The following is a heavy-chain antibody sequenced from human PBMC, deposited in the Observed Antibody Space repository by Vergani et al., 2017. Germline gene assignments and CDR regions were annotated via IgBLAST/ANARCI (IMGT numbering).Heavy chain of an antibody. D-gene: IGHD3-3*01. V-gene: IGHV1-18*01. CDR2: ISAYNGNT. CDR1: GYTFTSYG. CDR3: ASGVGNYDFWSGYYLEYFQH. Sequence: QVQLVQSGAEVKKPGASVKVSCKASGYTFTSYGISWVRQAPGQGLEWMGWISAYNGNTNYAQKLKGRVTMTTDTSTSTAYMGLRSLRSDDTAVYYCASGVGNYDFWSGYYLEYFQHWGQGTLVTVSS. J-gene: IGHJ1*01.